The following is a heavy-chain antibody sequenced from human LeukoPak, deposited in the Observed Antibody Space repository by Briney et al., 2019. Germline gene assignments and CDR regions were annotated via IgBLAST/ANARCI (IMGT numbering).Heavy chain of an antibody. J-gene: IGHJ4*02. Sequence: SETLSLTCTVSGGSISSSSYYWGWIRQPPGKGLEWIGSIYYSGSTYYNPSLKSRVTISVDTSKNQFSLKLSSVIAADTAVYYCAAGTVVTKGAFDYWGQGTLVTVSS. V-gene: IGHV4-39*07. CDR1: GGSISSSSYY. CDR3: AAGTVVTKGAFDY. D-gene: IGHD4-23*01. CDR2: IYYSGST.